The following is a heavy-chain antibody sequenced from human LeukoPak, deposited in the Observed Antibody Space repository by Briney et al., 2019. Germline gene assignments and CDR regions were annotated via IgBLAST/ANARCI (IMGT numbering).Heavy chain of an antibody. CDR1: GGSISSGGYS. Sequence: SETLSLTFAVSGGSISSGGYSWSWIRQPPGKGLEWIGYIYYSGSTYYNPSLKSRVTISVDTSKNQFSLKLSSVTAADTAVYYCARVREYEWFDYWGQGTLVTVSS. CDR3: ARVREYEWFDY. D-gene: IGHD2/OR15-2a*01. V-gene: IGHV4-30-4*07. J-gene: IGHJ4*02. CDR2: IYYSGST.